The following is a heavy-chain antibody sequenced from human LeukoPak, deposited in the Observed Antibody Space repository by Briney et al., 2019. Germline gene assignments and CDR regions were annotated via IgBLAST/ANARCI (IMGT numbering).Heavy chain of an antibody. CDR1: GFTFSSYS. Sequence: PGGSLRLSCAASGFTFSSYSMNWVRQAPGKGLEWVSYISSSSSTIYYADSVKGRFTISRDNAKNSLYLQMNSLRAEDTAVYHCAREAVDTAMGDFDYWGQGTLVTVSS. V-gene: IGHV3-48*01. CDR3: AREAVDTAMGDFDY. CDR2: ISSSSSTI. J-gene: IGHJ4*02. D-gene: IGHD5-18*01.